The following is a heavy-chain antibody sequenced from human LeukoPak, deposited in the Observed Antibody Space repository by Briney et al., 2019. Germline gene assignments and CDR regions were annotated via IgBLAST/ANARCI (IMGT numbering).Heavy chain of an antibody. V-gene: IGHV3-30*03. D-gene: IGHD4-17*01. Sequence: GGSLRLSCTASGFTFSDYGIHWVRQAPGKGLEWVTFISYDGSNKNYADSVKGRFTISRDNSKNTLYLQMNSLRAEDTAVYYCARGGRTTWHGMDVWGQGTTVTVSS. CDR2: ISYDGSNK. J-gene: IGHJ6*02. CDR3: ARGGRTTWHGMDV. CDR1: GFTFSDYG.